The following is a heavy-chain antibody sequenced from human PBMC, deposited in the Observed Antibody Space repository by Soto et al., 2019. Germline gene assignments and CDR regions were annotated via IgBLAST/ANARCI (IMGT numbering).Heavy chain of an antibody. J-gene: IGHJ4*02. CDR1: GGSFSGYY. CDR3: ARVRFGELLYSFDY. CDR2: INHSGST. V-gene: IGHV4-34*01. Sequence: SETLSLTCAVYGGSFSGYYWSWIRQPPGKGLEWIGEINHSGSTNYNPSLKSRVTISVDTSKNQFSLKLSSVTAADTAVYYCARVRFGELLYSFDYWGQGTLVTVSS. D-gene: IGHD3-10*01.